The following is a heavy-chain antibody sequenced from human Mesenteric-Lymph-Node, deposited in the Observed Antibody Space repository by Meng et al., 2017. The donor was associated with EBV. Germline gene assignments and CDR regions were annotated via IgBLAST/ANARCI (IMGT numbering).Heavy chain of an antibody. CDR2: ISHGGSI. D-gene: IGHD6-19*01. Sequence: CDASLLSPSGPPPRTRASFGWPFTPYLGCCVRPPPGKGLEWIGEISHGGSINYTPSLKSRLTISVDTSNTLFSLNINSVTVADTAVYYCARGGLQSSGWYKERPHWGQGTLVTVSS. CDR3: ARGGLQSSGWYKERPH. J-gene: IGHJ4*02. V-gene: IGHV4-34*01. CDR1: GWPFTPYL.